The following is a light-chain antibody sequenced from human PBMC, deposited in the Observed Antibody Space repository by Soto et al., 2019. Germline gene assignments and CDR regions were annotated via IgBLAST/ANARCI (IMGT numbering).Light chain of an antibody. CDR1: STDVGGYNY. Sequence: LAQPSSVSGSPGQSITISCTGTSTDVGGYNYVSWYQHHPGKGPKLIIYEVNNRPSGVSDRFSGSKSGNKASLTISNLEAEDESDYYCGSYTSTDTPFVFGTGTKVTV. V-gene: IGLV2-14*01. CDR3: GSYTSTDTPFV. CDR2: EVN. J-gene: IGLJ1*01.